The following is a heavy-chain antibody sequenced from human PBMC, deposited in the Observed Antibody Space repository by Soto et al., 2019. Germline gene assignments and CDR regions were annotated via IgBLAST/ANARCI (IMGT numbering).Heavy chain of an antibody. CDR2: FYNNENP. D-gene: IGHD6-13*01. J-gene: IGHJ5*02. CDR3: ASPKTIGAAAGKGWFDP. V-gene: IGHV4-39*01. Sequence: PSETLSLTCSVSGGSINSRSYSWGWIRQPPGKGLEWIGTFYNNENPNYNPSLKSRVTISVDTSKNQFSLRLTSVTAADTAMYYCASPKTIGAAAGKGWFDPWGQGTLVT. CDR1: GGSINSRSYS.